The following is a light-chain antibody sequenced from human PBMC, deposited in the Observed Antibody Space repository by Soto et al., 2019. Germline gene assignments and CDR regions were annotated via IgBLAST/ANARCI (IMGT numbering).Light chain of an antibody. CDR2: EVS. Sequence: QSALTQPASVSGSPGQSITISCTGTSSDVGNYKYVSWYQQHPGKAPKLMIYEVSNRPSGVSNRFSGSKSGNRASLTISGLQPEDETDYYCFSYTSSGTYVFGTGTKVTVL. CDR3: FSYTSSGTYV. V-gene: IGLV2-14*01. J-gene: IGLJ1*01. CDR1: SSDVGNYKY.